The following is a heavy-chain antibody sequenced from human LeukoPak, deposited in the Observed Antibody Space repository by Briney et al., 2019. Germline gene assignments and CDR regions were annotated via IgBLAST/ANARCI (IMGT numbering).Heavy chain of an antibody. J-gene: IGHJ6*02. CDR3: ARAFQVEITDYYCQYHGLDV. CDR1: KFTFRSYG. D-gene: IGHD3-10*01. V-gene: IGHV3-30*03. CDR2: ISYDGSNK. Sequence: PGGSLRLSCAASKFTFRSYGMHWVRHAPGKGLEWVAVISYDGSNKNYVDFVRGRFTISRDNYKNTLDLQMDSVRAEDTAVYYCARAFQVEITDYYCQYHGLDVWGQGTTVTVSS.